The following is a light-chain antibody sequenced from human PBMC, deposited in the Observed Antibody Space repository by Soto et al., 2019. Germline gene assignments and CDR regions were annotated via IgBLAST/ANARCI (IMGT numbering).Light chain of an antibody. CDR3: QQYGSSRFT. Sequence: EIVLTQSPGTLSLSPGERATLSCRASQSVSSSYLAWYQQNPGQAPRLLIYGASSRATGIPDRFSGSGSGTDFTLTISRVEPEDFAVYYCQQYGSSRFTFGPGTKVDIK. CDR2: GAS. V-gene: IGKV3-20*01. J-gene: IGKJ3*01. CDR1: QSVSSSY.